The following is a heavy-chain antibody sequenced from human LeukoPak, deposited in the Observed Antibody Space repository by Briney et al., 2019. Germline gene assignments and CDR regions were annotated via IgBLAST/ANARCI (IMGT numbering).Heavy chain of an antibody. CDR2: INSDGSST. CDR1: GFIFDDYG. J-gene: IGHJ4*02. Sequence: GGSLRLSCAASGFIFDDYGMSWVRQAPGKGLVWVSRINSDGSSTSYADSVKGRFTISRDNAKNTLYLQMNSLRAEDTAVYYCARKKYYFDYWGQGTLVTVSS. V-gene: IGHV3-74*01. CDR3: ARKKYYFDY.